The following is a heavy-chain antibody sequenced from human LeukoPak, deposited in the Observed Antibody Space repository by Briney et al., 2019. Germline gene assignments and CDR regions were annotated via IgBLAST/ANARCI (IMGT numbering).Heavy chain of an antibody. V-gene: IGHV4-61*02. CDR2: IYTSGST. CDR1: GGSISSGSYY. J-gene: IGHJ6*03. Sequence: SQTLSLTCTVSGGSISSGSYYWSWIRPPAGKGLEWSGRIYTSGSTNYNPSLKSRVTISVDTSKNQFSLKLSSVTAADTAVYYCARRPYYYGSGSYYYYYMDVWGKGTTVTVSS. D-gene: IGHD3-10*01. CDR3: ARRPYYYGSGSYYYYYMDV.